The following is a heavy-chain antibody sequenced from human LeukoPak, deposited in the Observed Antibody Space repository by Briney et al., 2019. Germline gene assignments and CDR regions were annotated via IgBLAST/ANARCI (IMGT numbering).Heavy chain of an antibody. CDR3: ARDLGTGDYYYYGMDV. J-gene: IGHJ6*01. CDR1: GFTFSSYS. Sequence: GGSLRLSCAASGFTFSSYSMNWVRQAPGKGLEWVSSISSSSSYIYYADSVNGRFTISRDNAKNSLYLQMNSLRAEDTAVYYCARDLGTGDYYYYGMDVWGQGTTVTVSS. CDR2: ISSSSSYI. D-gene: IGHD1-1*01. V-gene: IGHV3-21*01.